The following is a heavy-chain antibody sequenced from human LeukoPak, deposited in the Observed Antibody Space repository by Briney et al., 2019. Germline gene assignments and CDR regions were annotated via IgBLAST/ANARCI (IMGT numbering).Heavy chain of an antibody. CDR3: ARDRSTVALDY. V-gene: IGHV3-21*01. CDR2: ISSSSSYI. CDR1: GSTFSSYS. Sequence: GGSLRLSCAASGSTFSSYSMNWVRQAPGKGLEWVSSISSSSSYIYYADSVKGRFTISRDNAKNSLYLQMNSLRAEDTAVYYCARDRSTVALDYWGQGTLVTVSS. J-gene: IGHJ4*02. D-gene: IGHD4-23*01.